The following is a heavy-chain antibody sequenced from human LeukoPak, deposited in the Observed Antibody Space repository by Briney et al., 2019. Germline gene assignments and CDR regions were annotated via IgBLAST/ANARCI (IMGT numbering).Heavy chain of an antibody. J-gene: IGHJ4*02. CDR3: AKGYYLRQQSPTVFDY. CDR1: GFTFDDYA. CDR2: ISWNSGSI. D-gene: IGHD3-22*01. V-gene: IGHV3-9*03. Sequence: PGGSLRLSCAASGFTFDDYAMHWVRQAPGKGLEWVSGISWNSGSIGYADSVKGRFTISRDNAKNSLYLQMNSLRAGDMALYYCAKGYYLRQQSPTVFDYWGQGTLVTVSS.